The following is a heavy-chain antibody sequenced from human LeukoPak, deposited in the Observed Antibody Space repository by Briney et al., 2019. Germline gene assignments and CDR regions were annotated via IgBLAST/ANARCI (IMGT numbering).Heavy chain of an antibody. V-gene: IGHV3-23*01. CDR3: AKSSGVYSGYDFDY. J-gene: IGHJ4*02. CDR1: GFTFSSYA. CDR2: ISGSGGST. Sequence: GGSLRLSCAASGFTFSSYAMSWVRQAPGKGLQWVSTISGSGGSTYYADSVKGRFTISRDNSKNTLYLQMNSLRAEDTAVYYCAKSSGVYSGYDFDYWGQGTLVTVSS. D-gene: IGHD5-12*01.